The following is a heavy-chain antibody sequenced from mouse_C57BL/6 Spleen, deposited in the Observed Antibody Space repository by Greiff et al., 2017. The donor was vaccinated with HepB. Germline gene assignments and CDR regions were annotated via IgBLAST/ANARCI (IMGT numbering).Heavy chain of an antibody. CDR2: IDPSDSYT. CDR3: ARGDGYYGFAY. J-gene: IGHJ3*01. V-gene: IGHV1-50*01. D-gene: IGHD2-3*01. Sequence: QVQLQQPGAELVKPGASVKLSCKASGYTFTSYWMQWVKQRPGQGLEWIGEIDPSDSYTNYNQKFKGKATLTVDTSSSTAYMQLSSLTSEDSAVYYCARGDGYYGFAYWGQGTLVTVSA. CDR1: GYTFTSYW.